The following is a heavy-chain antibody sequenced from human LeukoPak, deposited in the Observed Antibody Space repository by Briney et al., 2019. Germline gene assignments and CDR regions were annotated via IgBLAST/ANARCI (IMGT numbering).Heavy chain of an antibody. CDR3: AKDEGFLEWSELPGAFDI. V-gene: IGHV3-23*01. J-gene: IGHJ3*02. CDR1: GFTFSSYA. Sequence: PGGSLRLSCAASGFTFSSYAMSWVRQAPGKGLEWVSAISGSGGSTYYADSVKGRFTISRDNSKNTLYLQMNSLRAEDTAVYYCAKDEGFLEWSELPGAFDIWGQGTMVTVSS. D-gene: IGHD3-3*01. CDR2: ISGSGGST.